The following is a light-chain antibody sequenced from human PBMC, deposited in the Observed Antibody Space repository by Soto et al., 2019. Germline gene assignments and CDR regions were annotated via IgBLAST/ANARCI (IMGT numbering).Light chain of an antibody. J-gene: IGKJ1*01. CDR1: QCISRW. V-gene: IGKV1-5*03. CDR3: QQYNGYSWT. Sequence: DIQMTQSPSTLSASVGDRVTITCRASQCISRWLAWYQQKPGKAPKLLIYKASSLESGVPSRFSGSGSGTELSPTISSLQPDDFATYYCQQYNGYSWTFGQGTKVDIK. CDR2: KAS.